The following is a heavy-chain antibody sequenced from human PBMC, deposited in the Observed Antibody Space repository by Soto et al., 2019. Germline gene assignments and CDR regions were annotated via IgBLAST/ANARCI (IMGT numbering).Heavy chain of an antibody. V-gene: IGHV1-2*04. CDR2: INPNSGGT. Sequence: ASVKVSCKASGYTFTGYYMHWVRQAPGQGLEWMGWINPNSGGTNYAQKFQGWVTMTRDTSISTAYMELSRLRSDVTAVYYCARGIRYDFWSGYPQRVYYYYGMDVWGQGTTVTVS. D-gene: IGHD3-3*01. CDR3: ARGIRYDFWSGYPQRVYYYYGMDV. J-gene: IGHJ6*02. CDR1: GYTFTGYY.